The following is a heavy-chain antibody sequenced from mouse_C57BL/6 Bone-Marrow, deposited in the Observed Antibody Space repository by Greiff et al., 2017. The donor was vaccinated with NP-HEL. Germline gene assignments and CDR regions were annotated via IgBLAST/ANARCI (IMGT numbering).Heavy chain of an antibody. V-gene: IGHV3-6*01. D-gene: IGHD2-5*01. CDR3: ARAAYYSNYVEVDWFAY. J-gene: IGHJ3*01. Sequence: EVQLQQSGPGLVKPSQSLSLTCSATGYSITSGYYWNWIRQFPGNKLEWMGYISYDGSNNYNPSLKNRISITRDTSKNQFFLKLNSVTTEDTATYYCARAAYYSNYVEVDWFAYWGQGTLVTVSA. CDR1: GYSITSGYY. CDR2: ISYDGSN.